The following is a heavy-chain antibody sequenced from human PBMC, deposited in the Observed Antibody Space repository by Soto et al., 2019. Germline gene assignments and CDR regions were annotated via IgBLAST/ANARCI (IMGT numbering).Heavy chain of an antibody. CDR1: GYTFTSYY. CDR3: ARTIFGVVIADAFDI. CDR2: INPSGGST. Sequence: ASVKVSCKASGYTFTSYYMHWVRQAPGQGLEWMGIINPSGGSTSYAQKFQSRVTMTRDTSTSTVYMELSSLRSEDTAVYYCARTIFGVVIADAFDIWGQGTMVTVSS. J-gene: IGHJ3*02. D-gene: IGHD3-3*01. V-gene: IGHV1-46*01.